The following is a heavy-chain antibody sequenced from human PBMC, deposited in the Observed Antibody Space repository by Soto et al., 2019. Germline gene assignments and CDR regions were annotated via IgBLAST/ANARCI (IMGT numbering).Heavy chain of an antibody. V-gene: IGHV4-59*01. CDR2: VYNTGST. CDR1: GGSISGYY. CDR3: ARDLWGYCGTDCYPLDV. J-gene: IGHJ6*02. D-gene: IGHD2-21*02. Sequence: SETLSLTCTVSGGSISGYYWSWIRQPPGKGLEWIGYVYNTGSTVYNPSFKSRVTISVDTSKNQFSLKLNSVTAADTAVYYCARDLWGYCGTDCYPLDVWGQGTTVT.